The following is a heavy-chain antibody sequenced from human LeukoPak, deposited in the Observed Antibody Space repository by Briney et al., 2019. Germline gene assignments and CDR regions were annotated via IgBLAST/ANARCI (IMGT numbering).Heavy chain of an antibody. J-gene: IGHJ4*02. CDR2: INHSGST. CDR1: GGSFSGYY. V-gene: IGHV4-34*01. CDR3: ARDPSEAVGRTYFDY. D-gene: IGHD6-19*01. Sequence: PSETLSLTCAVYGGSFSGYYWSWIRQPPGKGLEWIGEINHSGSTNYNLSLKSRVTISVDTSKNQFSLKLSSVTAADTAVYYCARDPSEAVGRTYFDYWGQGTLVTVSS.